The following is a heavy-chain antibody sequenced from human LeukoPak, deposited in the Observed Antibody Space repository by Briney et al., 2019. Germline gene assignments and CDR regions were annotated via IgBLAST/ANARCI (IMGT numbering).Heavy chain of an antibody. Sequence: SETLSLTCTVSGGSISSSYYYWGWIRQPPGKGLEWIGSIYHSGSTFYNPSLKSRVIISVDTSKNQFSLRLSSVTAADTAVYYCARVVPEDAFDIWGQGTMVTVSS. J-gene: IGHJ3*02. D-gene: IGHD3-10*02. V-gene: IGHV4-39*01. CDR1: GGSISSSYYY. CDR2: IYHSGST. CDR3: ARVVPEDAFDI.